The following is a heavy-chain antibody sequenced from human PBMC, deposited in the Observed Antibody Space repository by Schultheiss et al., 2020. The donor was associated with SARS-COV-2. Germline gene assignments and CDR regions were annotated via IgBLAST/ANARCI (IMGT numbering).Heavy chain of an antibody. V-gene: IGHV4-31*03. CDR1: GGSISSGGYS. Sequence: SETLSLTCTVSGGSISSGGYSWSWIRQPPGKGLEWIGEIYHSGSTYYNPSLKSRVTISVDTSKNQFSLKLSSVTAADTAVYYCARGAYYYDSSGYSHWYFDLWGRGTLVTVSS. CDR3: ARGAYYYDSSGYSHWYFDL. D-gene: IGHD3-22*01. J-gene: IGHJ2*01. CDR2: IYHSGST.